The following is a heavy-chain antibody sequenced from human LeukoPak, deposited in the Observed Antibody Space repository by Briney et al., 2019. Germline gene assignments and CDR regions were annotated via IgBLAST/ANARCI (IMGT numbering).Heavy chain of an antibody. Sequence: GGSLRLSCAASGFTFSSYAMHWVRQAPGKGLEWVAVISSDGSNKYYADSMKGRFTISRDNSKNTLYLQMNSLRAEDTAVYYCANTKFGWLCMDYWGQGTLVTVSS. V-gene: IGHV3-30*04. J-gene: IGHJ4*02. D-gene: IGHD5-24*01. CDR2: ISSDGSNK. CDR1: GFTFSSYA. CDR3: ANTKFGWLCMDY.